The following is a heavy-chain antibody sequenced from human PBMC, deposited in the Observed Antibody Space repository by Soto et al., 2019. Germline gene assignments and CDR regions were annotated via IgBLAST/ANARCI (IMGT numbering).Heavy chain of an antibody. D-gene: IGHD3-10*01. Sequence: EVQLVESGGGLVKPGGSPRLSCAASGFSFSNAWMNWVRQAPGKGLEWVGRIKSKADGGATDYAAPVKGRFNISRDDSENMLYLQMNSLKTEDTAVYYCATDRGSGSGPIDYWGQGTLVTVSS. CDR3: ATDRGSGSGPIDY. CDR2: IKSKADGGAT. CDR1: GFSFSNAW. V-gene: IGHV3-15*07. J-gene: IGHJ4*02.